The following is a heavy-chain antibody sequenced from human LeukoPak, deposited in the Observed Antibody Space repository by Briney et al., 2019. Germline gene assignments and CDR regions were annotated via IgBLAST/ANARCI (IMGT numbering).Heavy chain of an antibody. Sequence: GGSLRLSCAASGFTFSSYAMSWVRQAPGKGLEWVSAISGSGGSTYYADSVKGRFTISRDNAKNSLYLQMNSLRAEDTAVYYCARDLSLYCSGGSCYSLNYWGQGTLVTVSS. J-gene: IGHJ4*02. CDR3: ARDLSLYCSGGSCYSLNY. CDR2: ISGSGGST. V-gene: IGHV3-23*01. CDR1: GFTFSSYA. D-gene: IGHD2-15*01.